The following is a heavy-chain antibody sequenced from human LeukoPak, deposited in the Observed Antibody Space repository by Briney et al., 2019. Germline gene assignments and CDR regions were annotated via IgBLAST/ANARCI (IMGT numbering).Heavy chain of an antibody. D-gene: IGHD2-15*01. V-gene: IGHV4-34*01. Sequence: SETLSLTCAVYGGSFSGYYWSWVRQPPGKGLEWIGEINHSGSTNYNPSLKSRFTISVDTSKNQFSLKLSSVTAADTAVYYCARLNRLGYCSGGNCYVDYWGQGTLVTVSS. CDR2: INHSGST. CDR1: GGSFSGYY. J-gene: IGHJ4*02. CDR3: ARLNRLGYCSGGNCYVDY.